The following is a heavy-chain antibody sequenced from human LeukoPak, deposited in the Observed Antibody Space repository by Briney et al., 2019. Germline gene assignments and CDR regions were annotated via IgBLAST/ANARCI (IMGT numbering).Heavy chain of an antibody. CDR3: ARSSYSSGFNDAFDI. D-gene: IGHD6-19*01. J-gene: IGHJ3*02. CDR2: INWNGGST. CDR1: GFSFDDYG. V-gene: IGHV3-20*01. Sequence: GGSLRLSCAASGFSFDDYGMSWVRQAQAKGLELDSGINWNGGSTGYADSVKGRFTISRDNAKNSLYLQMNSLRAEDTALYHCARSSYSSGFNDAFDIWGQGTMVTVSS.